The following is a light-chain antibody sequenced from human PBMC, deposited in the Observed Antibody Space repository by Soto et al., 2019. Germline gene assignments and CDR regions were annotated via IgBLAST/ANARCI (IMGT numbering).Light chain of an antibody. J-gene: IGKJ1*01. V-gene: IGKV3-20*01. CDR3: QQYDSSPPT. Sequence: EIVLTQSPGTLSLSPGESATLSCRASQRISSRYLAWYQQKPGQAPRLLITGASNRATGIPDRFSGSGSGTDFTLTISRLEPEDFAVYYCQQYDSSPPTFGQGTKVDIK. CDR1: QRISSRY. CDR2: GAS.